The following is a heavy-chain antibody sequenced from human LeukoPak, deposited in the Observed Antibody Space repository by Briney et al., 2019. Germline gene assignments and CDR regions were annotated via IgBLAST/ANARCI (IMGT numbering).Heavy chain of an antibody. Sequence: SETLSLTCTVSSGSISSSNYYWRWIRQPPGKGLEWIGSIYYSGNTYYNPSLKSRVTISVDTSKNHFSLNLNSVTAADTAMYYCARHAYYDFVTGLFDPWGQGTLVTVSS. V-gene: IGHV4-39*01. CDR3: ARHAYYDFVTGLFDP. CDR1: SGSISSSNYY. CDR2: IYYSGNT. D-gene: IGHD3-3*01. J-gene: IGHJ5*02.